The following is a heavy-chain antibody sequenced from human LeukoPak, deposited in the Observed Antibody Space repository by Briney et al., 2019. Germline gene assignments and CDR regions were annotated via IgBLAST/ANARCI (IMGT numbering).Heavy chain of an antibody. CDR2: INHSGST. CDR3: ARGLRGATRGPVDGFDY. V-gene: IGHV4-34*01. J-gene: IGHJ4*02. D-gene: IGHD1-26*01. CDR1: GFTFSSYA. Sequence: GSLRLSCAASGFTFSSYAMSWVRQAPGKGLEWIGEINHSGSTNYNPSLKSRITISVDTSKNQFSLKLSSVTAADTAVYYCARGLRGATRGPVDGFDYWGQGTLVTVSS.